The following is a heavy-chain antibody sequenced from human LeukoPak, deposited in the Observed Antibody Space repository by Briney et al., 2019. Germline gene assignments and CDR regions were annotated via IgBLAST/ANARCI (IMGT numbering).Heavy chain of an antibody. Sequence: PSENLSLNGTVSGGSISSGDYYWSWIRQPPGKGLEWIGYIYYSGSTYYNPSLKSRVTISVDTSKNQFSLKLSSVTAADTAVYYCARANGLDWGIDYWGQGTLVTVSS. CDR3: ARANGLDWGIDY. CDR2: IYYSGST. V-gene: IGHV4-30-4*08. D-gene: IGHD3-9*01. CDR1: GGSISSGDYY. J-gene: IGHJ4*02.